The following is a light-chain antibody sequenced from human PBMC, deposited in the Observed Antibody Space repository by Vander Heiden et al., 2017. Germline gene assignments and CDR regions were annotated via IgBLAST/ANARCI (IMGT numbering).Light chain of an antibody. CDR1: NIGIKT. CDR2: DDS. J-gene: IGLJ2*01. V-gene: IGLV3-21*02. Sequence: SYVLTQPPSVSVAPGQTARLSCGGNNIGIKTVHWYQQKPGQAPGLVVYDDSDRPSGIPERFSGSNSGNTATLTISRVEAGDEADYYCQLWVSYSDHPRLLFGGGTKLTVL. CDR3: QLWVSYSDHPRLL.